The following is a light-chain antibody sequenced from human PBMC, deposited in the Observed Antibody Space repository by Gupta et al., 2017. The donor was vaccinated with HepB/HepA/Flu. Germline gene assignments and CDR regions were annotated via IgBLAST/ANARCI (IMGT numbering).Light chain of an antibody. V-gene: IGLV2-14*01. CDR2: DVS. J-gene: IGLJ3*02. Sequence: QSALPQPASVSGSPGQSITISCTGTSSDVGGYNYVSWYQQHPGKAPKLMIYDVSNRPSGVSNRFSGSKSGNTASLTISGRQAEDEADYYCSSYTSSSNRVFGGGTKLTVL. CDR1: SSDVGGYNY. CDR3: SSYTSSSNRV.